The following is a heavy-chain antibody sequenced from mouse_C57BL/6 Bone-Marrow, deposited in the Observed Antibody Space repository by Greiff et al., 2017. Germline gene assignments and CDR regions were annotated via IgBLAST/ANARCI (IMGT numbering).Heavy chain of an antibody. Sequence: VQLQQSGAELVKPGASVKISCKASGYAFSSYWMNWVKQRPGKGLEWIGKIYPGDGDTNYNGKFKGKATLTANKSSSTAYMQLSSLSSEDSAVYFCARSWDYDFDYWGQGTTLTVSS. D-gene: IGHD2-4*01. CDR3: ARSWDYDFDY. CDR2: IYPGDGDT. V-gene: IGHV1-80*01. CDR1: GYAFSSYW. J-gene: IGHJ2*01.